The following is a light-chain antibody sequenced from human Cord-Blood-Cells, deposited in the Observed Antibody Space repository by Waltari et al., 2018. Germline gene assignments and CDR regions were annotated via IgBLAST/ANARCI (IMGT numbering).Light chain of an antibody. J-gene: IGLJ3*02. CDR1: SSDVGGYNY. CDR3: SSYTSSSTLV. CDR2: DVS. Sequence: QSALTQPASVSGSPGQSITISCTGTSSDVGGYNYVSWYQQHPGKAPKLMIYDVSKRPSGVSNRFSGSKSGNTASLTISGLQAEDEADYYCSSYTSSSTLVFVGGTKLTVL. V-gene: IGLV2-14*01.